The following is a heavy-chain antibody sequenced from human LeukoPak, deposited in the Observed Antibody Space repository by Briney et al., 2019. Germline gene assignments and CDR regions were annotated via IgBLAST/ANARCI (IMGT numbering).Heavy chain of an antibody. V-gene: IGHV1-8*01. J-gene: IGHJ4*02. CDR3: ATAARSYLDY. CDR1: GYTFTSYD. Sequence: ASVKVSCKASGYTFTSYDINWVRQATGQGPEWMGWMNPNSGNTGYAQKFQGRVTTTEDTSTDTAYMELSSLRSEDTAVYYCATAARSYLDYWGQGTLVTVSS. CDR2: MNPNSGNT.